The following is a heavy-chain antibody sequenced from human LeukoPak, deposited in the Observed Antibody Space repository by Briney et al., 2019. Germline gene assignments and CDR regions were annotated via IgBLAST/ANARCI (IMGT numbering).Heavy chain of an antibody. CDR3: ASGGYSYGSPFDY. CDR2: IYYSGST. J-gene: IGHJ4*02. D-gene: IGHD5-18*01. V-gene: IGHV4-59*01. Sequence: SETLSLTCTVSGGSISSYYWSWIRQPPGKGLEWIGYIYYSGSTNYNPSLKSRVTISVDTSKNQFSLKLSSVTAADTAVYYCASGGYSYGSPFDYWGQGTLVTVSS. CDR1: GGSISSYY.